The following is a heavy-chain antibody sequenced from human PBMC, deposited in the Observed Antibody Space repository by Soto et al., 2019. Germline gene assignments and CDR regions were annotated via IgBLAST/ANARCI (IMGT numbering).Heavy chain of an antibody. D-gene: IGHD3-10*01. Sequence: GGSLRLSCAASGFTFSRHWMSWVRQAPGMGLEWVANINQDGSEKYYVDSVKGRFTISRDNPKNSLFLQMNSLGDEDTAIYYGVFDYWGQGALVTVSS. CDR2: INQDGSEK. CDR3: VFDY. V-gene: IGHV3-7*03. CDR1: GFTFSRHW. J-gene: IGHJ4*02.